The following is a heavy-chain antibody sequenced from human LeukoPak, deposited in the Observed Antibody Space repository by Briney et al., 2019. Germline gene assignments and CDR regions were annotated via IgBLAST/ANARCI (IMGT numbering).Heavy chain of an antibody. CDR1: GGSFSGYY. CDR3: ARRGRGYCSSTSCHRAGAFDI. CDR2: INHSGST. V-gene: IGHV4-34*01. Sequence: SETLSLTCAVYGGSFSGYYWSWIRQPPGKGLEWIGEINHSGSTNYNPSLKSRVTISVDTSKNQFSLKLSSVTAADTAVYYCARRGRGYCSSTSCHRAGAFDIWGQGTMVIVSS. D-gene: IGHD2-2*02. J-gene: IGHJ3*02.